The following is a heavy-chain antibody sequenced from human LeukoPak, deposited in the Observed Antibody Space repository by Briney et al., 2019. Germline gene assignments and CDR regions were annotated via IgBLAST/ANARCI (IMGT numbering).Heavy chain of an antibody. CDR3: VKEREAEDQYSSGD. Sequence: GGSLRLSCAASGFPFSHYSMNWVRQAPGKGLVWVTSITGSSCYIFYTDSVKGRFTKSRDNAKNALYLQMNSLRDEDTAVYYCVKEREAEDQYSSGDWGQGTLVIVSS. CDR1: GFPFSHYS. V-gene: IGHV3-21*01. J-gene: IGHJ4*02. CDR2: ITGSSCYI. D-gene: IGHD6-19*01.